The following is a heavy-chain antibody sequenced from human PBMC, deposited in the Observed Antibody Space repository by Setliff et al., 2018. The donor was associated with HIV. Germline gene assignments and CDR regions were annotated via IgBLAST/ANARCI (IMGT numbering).Heavy chain of an antibody. CDR1: GFTFSTYS. V-gene: IGHV3-48*01. D-gene: IGHD1-26*01. CDR3: ARDREWELESLDY. Sequence: GGSLRLSCAASGFTFSTYSMNWVRQAPGKGLEWVSYISSSSSTTYYADSVKGRFTISRDNAKNSLYLQMNSLRAEDIAVYYCARDREWELESLDYWGQGTLVTVSS. CDR2: ISSSSSTT. J-gene: IGHJ4*02.